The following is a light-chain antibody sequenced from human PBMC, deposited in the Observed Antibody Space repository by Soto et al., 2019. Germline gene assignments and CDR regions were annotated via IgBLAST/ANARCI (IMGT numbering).Light chain of an antibody. CDR2: EVS. CDR1: SGDVGGYNY. J-gene: IGLJ1*01. V-gene: IGLV2-14*01. Sequence: QSALTQPVSVSGSLGQSITISCTGTSGDVGGYNYVSWYQQHPGKAPKLMIYEVSNRPSGVSNRFSGSKSGNTASLTISGLQAEDEADYYCSSYTSSSTSYVFGTGTKGTVL. CDR3: SSYTSSSTSYV.